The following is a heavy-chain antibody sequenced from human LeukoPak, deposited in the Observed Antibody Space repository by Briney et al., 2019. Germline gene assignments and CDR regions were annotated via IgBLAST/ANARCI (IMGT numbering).Heavy chain of an antibody. J-gene: IGHJ5*01. D-gene: IGHD2-15*01. CDR2: ISTSSSII. CDR3: IKDMGYCSGASCYRWFDS. V-gene: IGHV3-48*01. CDR1: GFTFSSYS. Sequence: GGSLRLSCAASGFTFSSYSMSWVRQAPGKGLEWVSYISTSSSIIYYADSVKGRFTISRDDAKNSVSLQMNSLRAEDTAVYYCIKDMGYCSGASCYRWFDSWGQGTLVTVSS.